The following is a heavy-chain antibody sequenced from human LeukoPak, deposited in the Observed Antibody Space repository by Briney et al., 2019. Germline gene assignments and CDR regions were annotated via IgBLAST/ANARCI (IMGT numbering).Heavy chain of an antibody. J-gene: IGHJ5*02. CDR3: ARSYASSWYWNWFDP. CDR2: IYPSGST. V-gene: IGHV4-38-2*02. D-gene: IGHD6-13*01. CDR1: GYSISNGYY. Sequence: SETLSLTCTVSGYSISNGYYWGWIRQPPGTGLEWIGSIYPSGSTFYNPSLKSRVTISVDTSKNQFSLRPSSVTAADTAVYYCARSYASSWYWNWFDPWGQGTLVTVSS.